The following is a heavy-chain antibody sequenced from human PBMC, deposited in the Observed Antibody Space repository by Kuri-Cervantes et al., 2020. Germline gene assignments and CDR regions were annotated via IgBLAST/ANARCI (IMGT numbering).Heavy chain of an antibody. D-gene: IGHD2-2*02. CDR2: IYYSGST. Sequence: SETLSLTCTVSGGSISISSYYWGWIRQPPGKGLEWIGNIYYSGSTYYNPSLKSRVTISVDTSKNQFSLKLSSVTAADTAVYYCARQGYCSSTSCYRFDPWGQGTLVTVSS. CDR3: ARQGYCSSTSCYRFDP. J-gene: IGHJ5*02. CDR1: GGSISISSYY. V-gene: IGHV4-39*01.